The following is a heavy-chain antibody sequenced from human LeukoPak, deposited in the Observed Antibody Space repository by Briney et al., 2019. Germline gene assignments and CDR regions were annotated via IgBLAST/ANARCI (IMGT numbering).Heavy chain of an antibody. D-gene: IGHD2-15*01. CDR3: ARDQEWPTPRGFDY. Sequence: ASQTLSLTCAISGDSVSSNSAAWNWIRQSPSRGLEWLGRTYYRSKWYNDYAVSVKSRITINPDTSKNQFSLQLNPVTPEDTAVYYCARDQEWPTPRGFDYWGQGTLVIVSS. CDR2: TYYRSKWYN. CDR1: GDSVSSNSAA. V-gene: IGHV6-1*01. J-gene: IGHJ4*02.